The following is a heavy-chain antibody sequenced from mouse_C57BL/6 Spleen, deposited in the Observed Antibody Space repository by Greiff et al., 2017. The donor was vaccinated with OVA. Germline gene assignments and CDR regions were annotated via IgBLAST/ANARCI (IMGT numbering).Heavy chain of an antibody. J-gene: IGHJ4*01. CDR1: GYTFTSYT. CDR2: INPSSGYT. Sequence: VQLQQSGAELVRPGASVKLSCKASGYTFTSYTMHWVKQRPGQGLEWIGNINPSSGYTKYNEKFKDKATLTADKSSSTAYMQLSSLTSEDTAVYYCARLDDSNIYDGRDYWGQGTSVTVSS. V-gene: IGHV1-4*01. CDR3: ARLDDSNIYDGRDY. D-gene: IGHD2-5*01.